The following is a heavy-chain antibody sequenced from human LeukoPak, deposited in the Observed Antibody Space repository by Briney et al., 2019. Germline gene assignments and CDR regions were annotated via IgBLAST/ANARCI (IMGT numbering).Heavy chain of an antibody. Sequence: ASVKVSCKASGYKFIDFGITWVRQAPGQGLEWMGWISGYNGKTNYAQKFQGRVTMTRNASTSTVYLELNSLRSEDTAVYYCARALDGMDVWGQGTTVTVSS. J-gene: IGHJ6*02. CDR2: ISGYNGKT. V-gene: IGHV1-18*01. CDR1: GYKFIDFG. CDR3: ARALDGMDV.